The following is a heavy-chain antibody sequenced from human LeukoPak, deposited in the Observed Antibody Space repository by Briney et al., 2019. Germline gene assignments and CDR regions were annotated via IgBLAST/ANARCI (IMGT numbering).Heavy chain of an antibody. CDR1: GGTFSSYA. V-gene: IGHV1-69*05. J-gene: IGHJ4*02. D-gene: IGHD2-15*01. CDR3: ARVDCSGGSCYTSFDY. CDR2: IIPIFGTA. Sequence: ASVKVSCKASGGTFSSYAISWVRQAPGQGLEWMGGIIPIFGTASYAQKFQGRVTITTDESTSTAYMELSSLRSEDTAVYYCARVDCSGGSCYTSFDYWGQGTLVTVSS.